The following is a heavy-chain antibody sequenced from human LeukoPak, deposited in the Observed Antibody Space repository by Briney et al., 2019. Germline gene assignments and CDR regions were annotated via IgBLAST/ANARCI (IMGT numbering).Heavy chain of an antibody. J-gene: IGHJ4*02. D-gene: IGHD2-15*01. V-gene: IGHV1-18*01. CDR3: ASCGSAGSCYSSSFDY. CDR1: GYTFTSYG. CDR2: ISAYNGNT. Sequence: GASVKVSCKASGYTFTSYGISWVRQAPGQGLEWMGWISAYNGNTNYAQKLQGRVTMTTDTSTSTAYMELRSLRSDDTAVYYCASCGSAGSCYSSSFDYWGQGTLVTVSS.